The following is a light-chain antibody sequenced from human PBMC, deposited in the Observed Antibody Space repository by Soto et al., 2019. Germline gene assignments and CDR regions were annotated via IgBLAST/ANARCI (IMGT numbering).Light chain of an antibody. J-gene: IGKJ1*01. CDR1: QSISNW. CDR2: DAS. V-gene: IGKV1-5*01. Sequence: MHPPPTTLPTFVGDSVPITCRASQSISNWLAWYQQKPGKAPRLLIYDASSLESGVPSRFSGSGSGTEFTLTISSLQPDDFATYYSQQSYSTPRTFGQGTKVDIK. CDR3: QQSYSTPRT.